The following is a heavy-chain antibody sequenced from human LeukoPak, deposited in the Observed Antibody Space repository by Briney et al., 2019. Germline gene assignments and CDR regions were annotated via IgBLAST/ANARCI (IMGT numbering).Heavy chain of an antibody. Sequence: GGSLRLSCAASGFTFSSYWMHWVRQAPGKGLVWVSRINSDGSSTSYADSVKGRFTISRDNSKNTLYLQMNSLRAEDTAVYYCAKKMTTGESDYWGQGTLVTVSS. CDR3: AKKMTTGESDY. CDR2: INSDGSST. CDR1: GFTFSSYW. J-gene: IGHJ4*02. D-gene: IGHD4-17*01. V-gene: IGHV3-74*01.